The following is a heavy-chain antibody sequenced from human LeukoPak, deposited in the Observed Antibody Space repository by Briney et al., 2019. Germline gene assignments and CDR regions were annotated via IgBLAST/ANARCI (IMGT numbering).Heavy chain of an antibody. J-gene: IGHJ5*02. CDR2: ISYDGSNK. CDR3: ARDTYDSGYDS. Sequence: PGGSLRLSCAASGFTFSSYGMHWVRQAPGKGLEWVAVISYDGSNKYYADSVKGRFTISRDNSKNTLYLQMNSLRAEDTAVYYCARDTYDSGYDSWGQGTLVTVSS. D-gene: IGHD5-12*01. V-gene: IGHV3-30*03. CDR1: GFTFSSYG.